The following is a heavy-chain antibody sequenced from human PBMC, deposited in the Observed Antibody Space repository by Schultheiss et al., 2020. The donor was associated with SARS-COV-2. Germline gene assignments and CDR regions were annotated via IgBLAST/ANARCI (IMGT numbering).Heavy chain of an antibody. V-gene: IGHV4-4*07. CDR1: GGSISSYY. CDR2: IYTSGST. CDR3: ARARSPEECSGGSCYYRLLVREYYFDY. J-gene: IGHJ4*02. D-gene: IGHD2-15*01. Sequence: SETLSLTCTVSGGSISSYYWSWIRQPAGKGLEWIGRIYTSGSTNYNPSLKSRVTMSVDTSKNQFSLKLSSVTAADTAVYYCARARSPEECSGGSCYYRLLVREYYFDYWGQGTLVTVSS.